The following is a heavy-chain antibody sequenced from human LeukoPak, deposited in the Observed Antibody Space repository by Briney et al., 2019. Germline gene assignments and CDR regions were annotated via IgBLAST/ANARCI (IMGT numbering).Heavy chain of an antibody. D-gene: IGHD3-10*01. J-gene: IGHJ4*02. V-gene: IGHV1-2*02. CDR2: ISPNSGGT. CDR1: GYTFTGYY. Sequence: GASVKVSCKASGYTFTGYYIHWVRQAPGQGLEWMGWISPNSGGTNYAQKFQGRVTMTRDTSIRTAYMELSRLRSDDTAMYYCARYYIEGRCFDYWGQGTLVTVSS. CDR3: ARYYIEGRCFDY.